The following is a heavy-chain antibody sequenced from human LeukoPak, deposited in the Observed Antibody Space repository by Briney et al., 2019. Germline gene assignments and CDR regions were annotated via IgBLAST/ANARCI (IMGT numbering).Heavy chain of an antibody. CDR2: IYYSGST. D-gene: IGHD4-17*01. CDR3: AREGRDYGDGVDY. Sequence: SQTLSLTCTVSSGSISCGDYYWSWIRQPPGKGLEWIGYIYYSGSTYYNPSLKSRVTISVDTSKNQFSLKLSSVTAPDTALYYCAREGRDYGDGVDYWGQGTLVTVSS. CDR1: SGSISCGDYY. V-gene: IGHV4-30-4*08. J-gene: IGHJ4*02.